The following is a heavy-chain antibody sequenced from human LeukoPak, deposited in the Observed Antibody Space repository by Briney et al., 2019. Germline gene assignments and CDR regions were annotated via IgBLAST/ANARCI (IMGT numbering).Heavy chain of an antibody. CDR3: AKDPRVGSSYGAAFDI. J-gene: IGHJ3*02. CDR1: GFTVSSNY. Sequence: GGSLRLSCAASGFTVSSNYMSWVRQAPGKGLDWVSVIYSGGSTYYADSVKGRFTISRDNSKNTLYLQMNSLRAEDTAVYYCAKDPRVGSSYGAAFDIWGQGTMVTVSS. CDR2: IYSGGST. V-gene: IGHV3-53*05. D-gene: IGHD1-26*01.